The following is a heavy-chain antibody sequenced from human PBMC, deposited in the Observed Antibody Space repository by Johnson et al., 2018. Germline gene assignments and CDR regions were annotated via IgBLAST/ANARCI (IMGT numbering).Heavy chain of an antibody. Sequence: EVQLVESGGGLVQPGGSMRLSCAASGFRFSNYAMSWVRQAPGKGLEWVSTVSDYRAAAYYADSGRGRFTISRDNSKKTVYLQMQSLRAEDTALYYCAKDLNKLSLSRAFDIWGQGTMVTVSS. J-gene: IGHJ3*02. CDR2: VSDYRAAA. CDR3: AKDLNKLSLSRAFDI. CDR1: GFRFSNYA. V-gene: IGHV3-23*04. D-gene: IGHD1-1*01.